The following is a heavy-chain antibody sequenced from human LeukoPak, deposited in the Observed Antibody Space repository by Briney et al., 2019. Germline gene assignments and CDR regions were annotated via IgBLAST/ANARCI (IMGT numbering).Heavy chain of an antibody. J-gene: IGHJ2*01. Sequence: GGSLRLSCAASGFTFSSYSMNWVRQAPGKGLGWVSYISSSSSTIYYADSVKGRFTISRDNAKNSLYLQMNSLRAEDTAVYYCARELRFLEWLNWYFDLWGRGTLVTVSS. CDR3: ARELRFLEWLNWYFDL. CDR2: ISSSSSTI. D-gene: IGHD3-3*01. CDR1: GFTFSSYS. V-gene: IGHV3-48*01.